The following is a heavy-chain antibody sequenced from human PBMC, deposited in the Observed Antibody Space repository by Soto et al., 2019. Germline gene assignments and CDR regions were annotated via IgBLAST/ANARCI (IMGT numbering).Heavy chain of an antibody. V-gene: IGHV1-2*02. D-gene: IGHD2-2*01. CDR3: ARDQGCSSTSCYRRVYYYGMDV. CDR1: GYTFTGYY. Sequence: GASVKVSCKASGYTFTGYYMHWVRQAPGQGLEWMGWINPNSGGTNYAQKFQGRVTMTRDTSISTAYMELSRLRSDDTAVYYCARDQGCSSTSCYRRVYYYGMDVWGQGXTVTVSS. CDR2: INPNSGGT. J-gene: IGHJ6*02.